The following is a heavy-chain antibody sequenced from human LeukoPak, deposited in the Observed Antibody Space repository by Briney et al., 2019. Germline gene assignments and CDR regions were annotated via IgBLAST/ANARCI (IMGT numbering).Heavy chain of an antibody. J-gene: IGHJ4*02. CDR3: ARVSGSSWYYFDY. CDR2: ISSSSSYI. Sequence: GGSLRLSCAASGFTFSSYSMNWVRQAPGKGLEWVSSISSSSSYIYYADSVKGRFTISRDNAKNSLYLQMNSLRAEDTAVYYCARVSGSSWYYFDYWGQGTLVTVSS. D-gene: IGHD6-13*01. CDR1: GFTFSSYS. V-gene: IGHV3-21*01.